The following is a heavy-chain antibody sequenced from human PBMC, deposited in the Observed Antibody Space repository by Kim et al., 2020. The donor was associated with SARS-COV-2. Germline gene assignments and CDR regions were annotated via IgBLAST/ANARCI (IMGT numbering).Heavy chain of an antibody. J-gene: IGHJ5*02. D-gene: IGHD2-15*01. Sequence: SETLSLTCAVYGGSFSGYYWSWIRQPPGKGLEWIGEINHSGSTNYNPSLKSRVTISVDTSKNQFSLKLSSVAAADTAVYYCARGGVVQGGWFDPWGQGTLVTVPS. CDR2: INHSGST. V-gene: IGHV4-34*01. CDR1: GGSFSGYY. CDR3: ARGGVVQGGWFDP.